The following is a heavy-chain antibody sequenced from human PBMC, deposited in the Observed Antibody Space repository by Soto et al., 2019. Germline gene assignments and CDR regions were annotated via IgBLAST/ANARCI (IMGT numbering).Heavy chain of an antibody. D-gene: IGHD1-26*01. CDR1: GGTFKTYT. CDR3: XXXRTYSGSYCFDY. Sequence: QVQLVQSGAELKKPGSSVNVSCAASGGTFKTYTINWVRQAPGQGLEWIGQIIPMYDSANYAQRFQGRVTISADKSTNIAYMELSGLRSEDTAXXXXXXXRTYSGSYCFDYWGQGTLVSXSS. J-gene: IGHJ4*02. V-gene: IGHV1-69*06. CDR2: IIPMYDSA.